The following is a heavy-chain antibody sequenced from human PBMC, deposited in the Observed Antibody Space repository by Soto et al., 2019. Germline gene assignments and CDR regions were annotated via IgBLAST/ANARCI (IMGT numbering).Heavy chain of an antibody. J-gene: IGHJ6*02. CDR3: ARATYYYGSGSYCTSYYYYYGMDV. D-gene: IGHD3-10*01. V-gene: IGHV1-3*01. CDR1: GYTFTSYA. Sequence: ASVKVSCKASGYTFTSYAMHWVRQAPGQRLEWMGWINAGNGNTKYSQKFQGRVTITRDTSASTVYMELSSLRSEDTAVYYCARATYYYGSGSYCTSYYYYYGMDVWGQGTTVTVSS. CDR2: INAGNGNT.